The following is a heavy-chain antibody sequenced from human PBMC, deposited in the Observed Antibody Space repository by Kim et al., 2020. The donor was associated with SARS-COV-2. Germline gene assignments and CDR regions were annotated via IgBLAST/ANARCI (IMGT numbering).Heavy chain of an antibody. Sequence: GGSLRLSCAASGFTFSSYWMSWVRQAPGKGLEWVANIKQDGSEKYYVDSVKGRFTISRDNAKNSLYLQMNSLRAEDTAVYYCARGWNGVWGPFDYWGQGTLVTVSS. V-gene: IGHV3-7*03. CDR1: GFTFSSYW. J-gene: IGHJ4*02. D-gene: IGHD3-16*01. CDR2: IKQDGSEK. CDR3: ARGWNGVWGPFDY.